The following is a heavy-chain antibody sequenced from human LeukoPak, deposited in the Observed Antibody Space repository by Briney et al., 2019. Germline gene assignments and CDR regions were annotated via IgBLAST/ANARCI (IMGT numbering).Heavy chain of an antibody. CDR3: AKTDSSGYYFGFDY. J-gene: IGHJ4*02. CDR1: GFTFSSYW. D-gene: IGHD3-22*01. V-gene: IGHV3-7*01. Sequence: PGGSLRLSCAASGFTFSSYWMSWVRQAPGKGLEWVANIKQDGSEKYYVDSVKGRFTISRDNAKNSLYLQMNSLRAEDTAVYYCAKTDSSGYYFGFDYWGQGTLVTVSS. CDR2: IKQDGSEK.